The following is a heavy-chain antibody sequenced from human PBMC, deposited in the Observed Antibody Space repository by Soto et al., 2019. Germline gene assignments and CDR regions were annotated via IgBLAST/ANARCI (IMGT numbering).Heavy chain of an antibody. J-gene: IGHJ3*02. CDR3: GRGDYANAFDI. CDR2: IYHSGST. Sequence: QLQLQESGSGLVTPSQTLSLTCAVSGGSISSGGYSWNWIRQPPGKGLEWIGNIYHSGSTYYNASLKSRVTISLDRSKNQFSRNLSSVTAADTAVYYCGRGDYANAFDIWGQGTMVTVSS. V-gene: IGHV4-30-2*01. CDR1: GGSISSGGYS. D-gene: IGHD4-17*01.